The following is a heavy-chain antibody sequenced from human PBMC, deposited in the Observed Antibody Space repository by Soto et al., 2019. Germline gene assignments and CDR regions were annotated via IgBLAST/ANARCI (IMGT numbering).Heavy chain of an antibody. D-gene: IGHD1-26*01. V-gene: IGHV1-18*01. J-gene: IGHJ4*02. CDR1: GYTFTNYG. CDR2: ISTYNGDR. CDR3: ARSRAGGTWEQYPSFYFDY. Sequence: QVLLVQSGAEVKKPGASVKVACKASGYTFTNYGISWVRQAPGQGLEWLGWISTYNGDRDFAQKVQGRVTMTTDTSTTTAYMELRCLRSDDTAVYYCARSRAGGTWEQYPSFYFDYWGQGALVTVSS.